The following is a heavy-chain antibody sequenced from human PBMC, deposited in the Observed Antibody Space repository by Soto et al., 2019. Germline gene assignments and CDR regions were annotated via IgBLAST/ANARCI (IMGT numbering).Heavy chain of an antibody. CDR2: INPNSGGT. D-gene: IGHD2-15*01. V-gene: IGHV1-2*04. Sequence: ASVKVSCKASGYTFTGYYMHWVRQAPGQGLEWMGWINPNSGGTNYAQKFQGWVTMTRDTSISTAYMELSRLRSDDTAVYYCARGHRRAADTYFAYWARRTLVNVXS. CDR1: GYTFTGYY. CDR3: ARGHRRAADTYFAY. J-gene: IGHJ4*02.